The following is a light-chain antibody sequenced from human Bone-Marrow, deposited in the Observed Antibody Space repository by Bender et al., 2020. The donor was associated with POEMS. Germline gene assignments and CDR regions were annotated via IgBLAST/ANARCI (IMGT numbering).Light chain of an antibody. CDR1: SSDVGSYNL. J-gene: IGLJ3*02. CDR3: CSYTGSTTWM. Sequence: TQPASVSGSPGQSITISCTGTSSDVGSYNLVSWYQLHPGKAPKLMIYEVNKRPSGVSDRFSGSKSGNTASLTISGLQAEDEAHYYCCSYTGSTTWMFGGGTKVTVL. CDR2: EVN. V-gene: IGLV2-23*02.